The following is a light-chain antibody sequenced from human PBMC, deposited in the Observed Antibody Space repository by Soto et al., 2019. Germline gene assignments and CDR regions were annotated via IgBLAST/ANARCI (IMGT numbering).Light chain of an antibody. J-gene: IGKJ1*01. CDR2: DAS. V-gene: IGKV1-5*01. CDR3: QQYYSYWT. Sequence: DIQMTQSPSTLSASVGDRVTITCRASQSISSRLAWYPQKPGKAPNLLIYDASSLESGVPSRFSGSGSGTEFTLTICSLQPEDLAKYDCQQYYSYWTFDQGTKVDIK. CDR1: QSISSR.